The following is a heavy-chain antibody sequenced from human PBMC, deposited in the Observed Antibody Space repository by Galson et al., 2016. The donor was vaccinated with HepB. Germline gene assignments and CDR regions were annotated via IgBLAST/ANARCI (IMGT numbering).Heavy chain of an antibody. CDR1: GGTFSTYT. V-gene: IGHV1-69*06. D-gene: IGHD1-26*01. J-gene: IGHJ4*02. CDR3: ARADGSASLYACDY. CDR2: IIPISGAT. Sequence: SVKVSCKASGGTFSTYTVSWVRQAPGQGLEWMGGIIPISGATNYAQKSQGRVTITADKSTGTVNIALSSLTSDDAALSYCARADGSASLYACDYWGQGTPVTVSS.